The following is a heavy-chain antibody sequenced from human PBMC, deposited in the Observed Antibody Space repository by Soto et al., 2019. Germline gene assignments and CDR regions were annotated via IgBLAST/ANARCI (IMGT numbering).Heavy chain of an antibody. Sequence: QVQLQESGPGLVKPSETLSLTCTVSSDSSSSYKWSWIRQTPGKGLEWIGYSDNNGGISYNPSLRSRITITISIDTSTKQVSLRLSSVTAADTAVYYCVRQGFGPLHGLVDVWGQGTTVTVSS. V-gene: IGHV4-59*08. CDR1: SDSSSSYK. CDR3: VRQGFGPLHGLVDV. D-gene: IGHD3-10*01. CDR2: SDNNGGI. J-gene: IGHJ6*02.